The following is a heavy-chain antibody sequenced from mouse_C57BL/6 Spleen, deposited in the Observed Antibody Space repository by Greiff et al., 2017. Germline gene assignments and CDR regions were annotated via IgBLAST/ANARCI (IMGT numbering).Heavy chain of an antibody. D-gene: IGHD1-1*01. CDR2: IRNKANNHAT. CDR3: TLLTTVVATEAMDY. J-gene: IGHJ4*01. Sequence: EVKLVESGGGLVQPGGSMKLSCAASGFTFSDAWMDWVRQSPEKGLEWVAEIRNKANNHATYYAESVKGRFPISRDDSKSSVYLQMNSVRAEDTGIYYCTLLTTVVATEAMDYWGQGTSGTGSS. CDR1: GFTFSDAW. V-gene: IGHV6-6*01.